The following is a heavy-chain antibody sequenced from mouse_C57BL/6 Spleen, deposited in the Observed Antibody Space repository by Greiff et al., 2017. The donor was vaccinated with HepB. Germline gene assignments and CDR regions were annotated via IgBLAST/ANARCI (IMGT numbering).Heavy chain of an antibody. V-gene: IGHV1-80*01. CDR1: GYAFSSYW. J-gene: IGHJ2*01. Sequence: QVQLQQSGAELVKPGASVKISCKASGYAFSSYWMNWVKQRPGKGLEWIGQIYPGDGDTNYNGKFKGKATLTADKSSSTADMQLSSLTSEDSAVYFCAREEMGLSFDYWGQGTTLTVSS. CDR2: IYPGDGDT. D-gene: IGHD2-3*01. CDR3: AREEMGLSFDY.